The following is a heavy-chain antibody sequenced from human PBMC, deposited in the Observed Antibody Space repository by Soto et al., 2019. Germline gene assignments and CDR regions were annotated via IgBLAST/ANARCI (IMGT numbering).Heavy chain of an antibody. CDR1: GGPIYTCC. CDR2: IDCSGSA. Sequence: SVTRSLPWTVSGGPIYTCCWNWIGQSSGRRLKSIGYIDCSGSANYSPSIKSRVTISIDTSKNEFSLKLSSVTAADTAIYYCSRDDREPTRSPEPDHWGQGTLVTVSS. D-gene: IGHD1-26*01. CDR3: SRDDREPTRSPEPDH. V-gene: IGHV4-59*01. J-gene: IGHJ4*02.